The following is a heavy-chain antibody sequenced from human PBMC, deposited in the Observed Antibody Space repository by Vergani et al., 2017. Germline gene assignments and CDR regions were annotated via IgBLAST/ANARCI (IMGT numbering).Heavy chain of an antibody. CDR1: GGSISSYY. Sequence: QVQLQESGPGLVKPSETLSLTCTVSGGSISSYYWSWIRQPPGKGLEWIGYIYTSESTNYNPSLKSRVTISVDTSKNQFSLKLSSVTAADTAVYYCASLTDNETFDYWGQGTLVTVSS. D-gene: IGHD1-14*01. CDR2: IYTSEST. J-gene: IGHJ4*02. V-gene: IGHV4-4*09. CDR3: ASLTDNETFDY.